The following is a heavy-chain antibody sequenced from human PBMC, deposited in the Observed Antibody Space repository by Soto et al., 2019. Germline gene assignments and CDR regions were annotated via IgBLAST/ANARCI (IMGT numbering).Heavy chain of an antibody. Sequence: ASVKVSWKASGYTFTGYYLHWVRQAPGQRLEWMGWINPNGGGTNYAQKFQRRVTMTRXTXXSXXXMXLSXLRSDATAVYCCERDRKNYITPSRPIHYWG. V-gene: IGHV1-2*02. J-gene: IGHJ4*01. CDR2: INPNGGGT. D-gene: IGHD1-20*01. CDR1: GYTFTGYY. CDR3: ERDRKNYITPSRPIHY.